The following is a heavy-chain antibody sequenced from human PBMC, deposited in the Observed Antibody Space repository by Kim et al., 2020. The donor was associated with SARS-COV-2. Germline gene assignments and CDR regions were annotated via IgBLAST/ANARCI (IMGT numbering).Heavy chain of an antibody. V-gene: IGHV4-59*01. Sequence: YHPSLKDRATISEDTSKIQFSRKLSAVTAADTAVYYCARDLGGPEAAFDIWGQGTMVTVSS. J-gene: IGHJ3*02. CDR3: ARDLGGPEAAFDI.